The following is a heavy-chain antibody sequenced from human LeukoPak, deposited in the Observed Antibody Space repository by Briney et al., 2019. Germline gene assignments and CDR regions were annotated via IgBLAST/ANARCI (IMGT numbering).Heavy chain of an antibody. J-gene: IGHJ4*02. CDR3: ARARDGYRGGYDY. D-gene: IGHD5-24*01. CDR1: GGSISSSSYY. V-gene: IGHV4-61*01. CDR2: IYYSGST. Sequence: SETLSLTCTVSGGSISSSSYYWSWIRQPPGKGLEWIGYIYYSGSTNYNPSLKSRVTISVDTSKNQFSLKLSSVTAADTAVYYCARARDGYRGGYDYWGQGTLVTVSS.